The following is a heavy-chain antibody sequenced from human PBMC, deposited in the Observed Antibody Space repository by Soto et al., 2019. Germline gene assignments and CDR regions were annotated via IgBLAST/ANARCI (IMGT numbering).Heavy chain of an antibody. V-gene: IGHV3-48*02. J-gene: IGHJ3*02. CDR3: ARVTALVAPSGHAFDI. CDR2: ISSSSSTI. CDR1: GFTFSSYS. Sequence: GGSLRLSCAASGFTFSSYSMNWVRQAPGKGLEWVSYISSSSSTIYYADSVKGRFTISRDNAKNSLYLQMNSLRDEDTAVYYCARVTALVAPSGHAFDIWGQGTMVTVSS. D-gene: IGHD5-12*01.